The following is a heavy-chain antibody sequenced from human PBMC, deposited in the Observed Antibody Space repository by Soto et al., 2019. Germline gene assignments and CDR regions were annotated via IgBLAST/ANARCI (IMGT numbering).Heavy chain of an antibody. Sequence: QVQLVESGGGVVQPGRSLRLSCAASGFTFSSYGMHWVRQAPGKGLEWVAVIWYDGSNKYYADSVKGRFTISRDNSENTLYLQMNSLRAEDTAVYYCARENVVVAATSLYNWFDPWGQGTLVTVSS. V-gene: IGHV3-33*01. J-gene: IGHJ5*02. CDR2: IWYDGSNK. CDR3: ARENVVVAATSLYNWFDP. D-gene: IGHD2-15*01. CDR1: GFTFSSYG.